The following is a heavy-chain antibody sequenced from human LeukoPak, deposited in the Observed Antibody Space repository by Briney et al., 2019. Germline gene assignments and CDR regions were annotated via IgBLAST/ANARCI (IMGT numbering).Heavy chain of an antibody. Sequence: GGSLRLSCAASEFSFSDHCMHWVRQAPGEGLVWVSRICKSDNPPDYAASVKGRFTISRDNAKNTVYLQLNSLRVDDTAVYYCVRDLRESDYWGQGTLVTVSS. V-gene: IGHV3-74*01. CDR3: VRDLRESDY. J-gene: IGHJ4*02. D-gene: IGHD1-26*01. CDR1: EFSFSDHC. CDR2: ICKSDNPP.